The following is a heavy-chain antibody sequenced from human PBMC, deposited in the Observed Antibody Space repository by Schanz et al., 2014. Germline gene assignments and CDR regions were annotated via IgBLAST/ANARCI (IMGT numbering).Heavy chain of an antibody. CDR2: INPSGGST. J-gene: IGHJ4*02. Sequence: QVQLLQSGAEVKKPGASMKVSCKASGYTFTTYYMLWVRQAPGQGLEWMGIINPSGGSTRYGQKFQGRITVTTDTSTSTVYLELSSLRSDDTAVYYCGRGFSRSYIDFRGQGTLITVSS. CDR3: GRGFSRSYIDF. V-gene: IGHV1-46*03. D-gene: IGHD6-6*01. CDR1: GYTFTTYY.